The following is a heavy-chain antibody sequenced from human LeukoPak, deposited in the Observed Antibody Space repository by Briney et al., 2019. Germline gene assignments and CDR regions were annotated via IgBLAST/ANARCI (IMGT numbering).Heavy chain of an antibody. V-gene: IGHV1-8*02. Sequence: ASVKVSCKASGGTFSSYAISWVRQATGQGLEWMGWMNPNSGNTGYAQKFQGRVTMTRNTSISTAYMELSSLRSEDTAVYYCARLYGSGSYHWFDPWGQGTLATVSS. CDR3: ARLYGSGSYHWFDP. CDR2: MNPNSGNT. J-gene: IGHJ5*02. D-gene: IGHD3-10*01. CDR1: GGTFSSYA.